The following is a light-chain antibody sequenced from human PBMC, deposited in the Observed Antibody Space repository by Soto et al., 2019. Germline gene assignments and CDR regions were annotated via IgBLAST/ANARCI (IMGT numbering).Light chain of an antibody. CDR2: GAS. CDR3: QQYGSSPVT. V-gene: IGKV3-20*01. CDR1: QSVSSSY. J-gene: IGKJ1*01. Sequence: EIEWTQSPATLCLSLRERAGVPCGASQSVSSSYLAWYKQKPGQAPKLIIYGASSRATGTPDRFSGSGSGTDFTLTISRLEPEDFAVYYCQQYGSSPVTFGQGTKVDIK.